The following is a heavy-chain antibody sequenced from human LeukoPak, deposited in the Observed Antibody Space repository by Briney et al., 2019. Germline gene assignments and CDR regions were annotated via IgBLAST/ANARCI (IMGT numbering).Heavy chain of an antibody. CDR1: GYTFTGYY. V-gene: IGHV1-2*02. D-gene: IGHD5-12*01. Sequence: ASVKVSCKASGYTFTGYYMHWVRQAPGQGLEWMGWINPNSGGTNYAQKFQGRVTMTRDTSISTAYMELSRLRSDDTAVYYCARVGRWLRTLGRFDYWGQGTLVTVSS. CDR2: INPNSGGT. CDR3: ARVGRWLRTLGRFDY. J-gene: IGHJ4*02.